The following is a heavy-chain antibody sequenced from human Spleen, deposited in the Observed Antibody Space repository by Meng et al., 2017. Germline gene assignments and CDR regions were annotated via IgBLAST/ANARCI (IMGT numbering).Heavy chain of an antibody. CDR2: INHSGST. CDR1: GGSFSDYY. V-gene: IGHV4-34*01. Sequence: QVQLQRCGEGLLKPSETLSLTCVVSGGSFSDYYWSWIRQPPGKGLEWIGEINHSGSTNYNPSLESRATISVDTSQNNLSLKLSSVTAADSAVYYCARGPTTMAHDFDYWGQGTLVTVSS. J-gene: IGHJ4*02. CDR3: ARGPTTMAHDFDY. D-gene: IGHD4-11*01.